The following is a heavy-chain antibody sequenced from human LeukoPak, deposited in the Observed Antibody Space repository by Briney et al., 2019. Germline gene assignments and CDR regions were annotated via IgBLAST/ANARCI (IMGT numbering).Heavy chain of an antibody. D-gene: IGHD5-12*01. Sequence: GASVKVSCKASGYTFTSYDINWVRQATGQGLEWMGWMNPNSGNTGYAQKFQGRVTMTRDTSISTAYMELSSLRSEDTAVYYCAREGKIVATASNDYWGQGTLVTVSS. J-gene: IGHJ4*02. V-gene: IGHV1-8*01. CDR3: AREGKIVATASNDY. CDR1: GYTFTSYD. CDR2: MNPNSGNT.